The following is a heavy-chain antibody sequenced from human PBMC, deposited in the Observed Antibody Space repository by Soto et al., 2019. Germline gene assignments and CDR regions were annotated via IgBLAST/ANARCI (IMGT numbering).Heavy chain of an antibody. CDR2: IIPIFGTP. V-gene: IGHV1-69*01. CDR3: ARPLERGYTYGFIY. CDR1: GGTFSSYG. J-gene: IGHJ4*02. Sequence: QVQLVQSGAEVKKPGSSVKVSCKASGGTFSSYGISWVRQAPGQGLEWMGGIIPIFGTPNYAQQFQGRVTITADESTRTAYMELSSLRSDETAVYYCARPLERGYTYGFIYWGQGTLVTVSS. D-gene: IGHD5-18*01.